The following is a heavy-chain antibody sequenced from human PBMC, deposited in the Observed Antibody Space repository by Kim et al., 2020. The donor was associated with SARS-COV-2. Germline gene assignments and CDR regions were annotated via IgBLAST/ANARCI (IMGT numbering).Heavy chain of an antibody. CDR1: GFTFSSYE. J-gene: IGHJ6*02. V-gene: IGHV3-48*03. CDR2: ISSSGSTI. Sequence: GGSLRLSCAASGFTFSSYEMNWVRQAPGKGLEWVSYISSSGSTIYYADSVKGRFTISRDNAKNSLYLQMNSLRAEDTAVYYCARDPYSSSYNYYGMDVWGRGTTVTVS. D-gene: IGHD6-13*01. CDR3: ARDPYSSSYNYYGMDV.